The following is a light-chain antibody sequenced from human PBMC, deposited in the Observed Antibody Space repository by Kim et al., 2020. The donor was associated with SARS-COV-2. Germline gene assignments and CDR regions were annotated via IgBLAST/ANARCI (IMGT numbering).Light chain of an antibody. J-gene: IGLJ3*02. CDR1: SGYSNYK. CDR2: VGTGGIVG. CDR3: GADHGSGSNFVWV. Sequence: ELTQPPSASASLGASVTLTCTLSSGYSNYKVDWYQQRPGKGPRFVMRVGTGGIVGSKGDGIPDRFSVLGSGLNRYLTIENIQEEDESDYHCGADHGSGSNFVWVFGGGTQLTVL. V-gene: IGLV9-49*01.